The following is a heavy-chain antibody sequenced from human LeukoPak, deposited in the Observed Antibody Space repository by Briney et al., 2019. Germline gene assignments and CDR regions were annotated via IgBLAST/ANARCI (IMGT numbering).Heavy chain of an antibody. CDR2: IFYSGST. CDR1: GGSISTSSYY. Sequence: SETLSLTCTVSGGSISTSSYYWGWIRQPPGKGLEWIGSIFYSGSTYYNPSLKSRVIISVDTSMNQFSLKLSSVTAADTAVYYCARRDRYCSSTSCYGHRFDPWGQGTLVTVSS. J-gene: IGHJ5*02. D-gene: IGHD2-2*01. V-gene: IGHV4-39*01. CDR3: ARRDRYCSSTSCYGHRFDP.